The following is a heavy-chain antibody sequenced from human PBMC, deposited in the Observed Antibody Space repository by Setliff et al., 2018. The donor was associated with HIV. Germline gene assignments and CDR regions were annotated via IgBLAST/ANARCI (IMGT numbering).Heavy chain of an antibody. CDR3: ARTSEYDFGLTKYLDY. D-gene: IGHD3-3*01. Sequence: SETLSLTCTVSGASISSHYWSWIRQPPGKGLEWIGYIYFSGTTNYNPSLKSRVTISVDTSKNQFSLKLSSVTAADTAVYYCARTSEYDFGLTKYLDYWGQGTLVTVSS. CDR2: IYFSGTT. CDR1: GASISSHY. J-gene: IGHJ4*02. V-gene: IGHV4-59*08.